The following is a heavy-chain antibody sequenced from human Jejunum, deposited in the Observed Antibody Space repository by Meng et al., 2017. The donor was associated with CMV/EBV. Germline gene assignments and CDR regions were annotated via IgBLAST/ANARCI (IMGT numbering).Heavy chain of an antibody. CDR2: IDTGGSRT. D-gene: IGHD3-16*01. Sequence: LSCAASGFNFSSYWMHWVRQVPGKGLVWVERIDTGGSRTDYADSAKGRFTISRDNVKNTLYLQMNSLRAEDTAVYYCARDLGGGSGYWGQGTLVTVSS. CDR3: ARDLGGGSGY. CDR1: GFNFSSYW. J-gene: IGHJ4*02. V-gene: IGHV3-74*01.